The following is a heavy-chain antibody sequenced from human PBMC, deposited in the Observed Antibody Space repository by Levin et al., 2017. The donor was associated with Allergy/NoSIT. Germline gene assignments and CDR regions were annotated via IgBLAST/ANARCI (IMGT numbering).Heavy chain of an antibody. Sequence: SETLSLTCTVSGASVSDFFWSWFRQPPGKALEWIGYVFYARSTNYNPALKSRLTILVDVSKNQFSLRLTPVTAADTAVYYCARHANSRSYPLDYWGQGTLVTVSS. D-gene: IGHD3-10*01. CDR3: ARHANSRSYPLDY. CDR2: VFYARST. CDR1: GASVSDFF. V-gene: IGHV4-59*08. J-gene: IGHJ4*02.